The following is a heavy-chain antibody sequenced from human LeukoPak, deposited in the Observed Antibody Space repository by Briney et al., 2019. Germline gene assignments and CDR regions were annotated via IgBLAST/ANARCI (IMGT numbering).Heavy chain of an antibody. V-gene: IGHV1-18*01. J-gene: IGHJ4*02. CDR2: ISGYNGNT. D-gene: IGHD5-24*01. Sequence: GASVKVSCKASSYTFTRYGISWVRQAPGQGLEWMGWISGYNGNTNYAQKFQGRVTITADKSTSTAYMELSSLRSEDTAGYYCARIFRDGYNPDYWGQGTLVTVSS. CDR3: ARIFRDGYNPDY. CDR1: SYTFTRYG.